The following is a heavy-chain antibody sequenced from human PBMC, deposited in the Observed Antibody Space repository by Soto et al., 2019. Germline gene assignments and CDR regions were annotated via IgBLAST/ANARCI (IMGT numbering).Heavy chain of an antibody. Sequence: GGSLRLSCAASGFTFSSYAMHWVRQAPGKGLEWVAVISYDGSNKYYADSVKGRFTISRDNSKNTLYLQMNSLRAEDTAVYYCAKEDYYDSSGYYSGSTFDYWGQGTLVTVSS. CDR1: GFTFSSYA. CDR2: ISYDGSNK. D-gene: IGHD3-22*01. V-gene: IGHV3-30-3*01. CDR3: AKEDYYDSSGYYSGSTFDY. J-gene: IGHJ4*02.